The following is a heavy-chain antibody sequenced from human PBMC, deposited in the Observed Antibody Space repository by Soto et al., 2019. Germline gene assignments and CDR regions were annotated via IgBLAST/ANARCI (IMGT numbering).Heavy chain of an antibody. CDR2: IIPIFGTA. CDR1: GGTFSSYA. Sequence: QVQLVQSGAEVKKPGSSVKVSCKASGGTFSSYAISWVRQAPGQGLEWMGGIIPIFGTANYAQKFQGRVTFTADESTSTAYMELSSLRSEDTAVYYCAREGDSGYSGYDYYYYYGMDVWGQGTTVTVSS. D-gene: IGHD5-12*01. J-gene: IGHJ6*02. V-gene: IGHV1-69*12. CDR3: AREGDSGYSGYDYYYYYGMDV.